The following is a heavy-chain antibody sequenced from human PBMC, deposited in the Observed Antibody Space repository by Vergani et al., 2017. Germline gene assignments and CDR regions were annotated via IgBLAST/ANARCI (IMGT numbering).Heavy chain of an antibody. CDR3: ARDPSAYYDYVWGSYRWGYFDY. CDR2: ISYDGSNK. CDR1: GFTFSSYA. D-gene: IGHD3-16*02. V-gene: IGHV3-30-3*01. Sequence: QVQLVASGGGVVQPGRSLRLSCAASGFTFSSYAMHWVRQAPGKGLEWVAVISYDGSNKYYADSVKGRFTISRDNSKNTLYLQMNSLRAEDTAVYYCARDPSAYYDYVWGSYRWGYFDYWGQGTLVTVSS. J-gene: IGHJ4*02.